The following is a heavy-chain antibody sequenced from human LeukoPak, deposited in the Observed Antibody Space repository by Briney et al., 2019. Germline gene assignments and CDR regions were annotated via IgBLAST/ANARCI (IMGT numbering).Heavy chain of an antibody. J-gene: IGHJ4*02. CDR1: GGSISSSN. V-gene: IGHV3-23*01. Sequence: ETLSLTCAVSGGSISSSNWWSWVRQAPGKGLEWVSAISGSGGSTYYADSVKGRFTISRDNSKNTLYLQMNSLRAEDTAVYYCARDREDYFDYWGQGALVTVSS. CDR3: ARDREDYFDY. CDR2: ISGSGGST.